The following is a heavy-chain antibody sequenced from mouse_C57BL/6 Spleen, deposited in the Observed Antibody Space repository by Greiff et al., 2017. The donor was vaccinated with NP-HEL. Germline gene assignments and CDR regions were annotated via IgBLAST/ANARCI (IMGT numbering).Heavy chain of an antibody. J-gene: IGHJ4*01. CDR3: VGRVTVVPSYYAMDY. D-gene: IGHD1-1*01. CDR2: IRSKSSNYAT. Sequence: VQLVESGGGLVQPKGSLKLSCAASGFTFNTYAMHWVRQAPGKGLEWVARIRSKSSNYATYYADSVKDRFTISRDDSQSMLYLQMNNLKTEDTAMYYCVGRVTVVPSYYAMDYWGLGTSVTVSS. V-gene: IGHV10-3*01. CDR1: GFTFNTYA.